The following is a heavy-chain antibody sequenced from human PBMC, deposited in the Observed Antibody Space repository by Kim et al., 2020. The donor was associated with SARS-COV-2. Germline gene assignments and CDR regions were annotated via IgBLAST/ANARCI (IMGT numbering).Heavy chain of an antibody. CDR3: ARGDLTTVTNYYYYGMDV. CDR1: GYTFTGYY. V-gene: IGHV1-2*02. Sequence: ASVKVSCKASGYTFTGYYMHWVRQAPGQGLEWMGWINPNSGGTNYAQKFQGRVTMTRDTSISTAYMELSRLRSDDTAVYYCARGDLTTVTNYYYYGMDVWGQGTTVTVSS. CDR2: INPNSGGT. D-gene: IGHD4-17*01. J-gene: IGHJ6*02.